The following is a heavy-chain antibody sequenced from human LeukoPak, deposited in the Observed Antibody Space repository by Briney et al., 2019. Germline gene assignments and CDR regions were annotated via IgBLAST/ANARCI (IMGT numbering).Heavy chain of an antibody. J-gene: IGHJ3*02. CDR3: ARGHSGHYYDSSGYYRNPAFDI. D-gene: IGHD3-22*01. V-gene: IGHV4-34*01. CDR1: RGSFSGYS. CDR2: INHSGST. Sequence: SETLSLTCAVYRGSFSGYSWSWIRQPPGKGLEWIGEINHSGSTNYNPSLKSRVTISVDTSKNQFSLKLSSVTAADTAVYYCARGHSGHYYDSSGYYRNPAFDIWGQGTMVTVSS.